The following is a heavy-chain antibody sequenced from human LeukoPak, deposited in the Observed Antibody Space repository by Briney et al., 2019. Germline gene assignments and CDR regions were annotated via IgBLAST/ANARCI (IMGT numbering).Heavy chain of an antibody. Sequence: SVKVSCKASGGTFSSYAISWVRQAPGQGLEWMGRIIPILGIANYAQKFQGRVTITADKSTSTAYMELSSLRSEDTAVYYCARDLGGVQMIVVAHAFDIWGQGTMVTVSS. CDR2: IIPILGIA. J-gene: IGHJ3*02. D-gene: IGHD3-22*01. CDR3: ARDLGGVQMIVVAHAFDI. CDR1: GGTFSSYA. V-gene: IGHV1-69*04.